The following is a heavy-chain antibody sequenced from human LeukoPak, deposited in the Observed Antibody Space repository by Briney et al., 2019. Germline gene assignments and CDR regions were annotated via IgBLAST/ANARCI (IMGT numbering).Heavy chain of an antibody. D-gene: IGHD7-27*01. CDR2: INSGGSGT. CDR3: ATSLGPLTEY. Sequence: GGSLRLSCAASGFAFSSNWMHWVRQTPGKGLVWVSRINSGGSGTSYAASVEGRFTISRDNVKNTLYLQMDSLRAEDTAIYYCATSLGPLTEYWGQGTLVTVSS. CDR1: GFAFSSNW. V-gene: IGHV3-74*01. J-gene: IGHJ4*02.